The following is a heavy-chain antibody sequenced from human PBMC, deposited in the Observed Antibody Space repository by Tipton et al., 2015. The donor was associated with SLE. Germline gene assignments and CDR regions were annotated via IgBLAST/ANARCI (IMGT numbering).Heavy chain of an antibody. D-gene: IGHD5/OR15-5a*01. J-gene: IGHJ2*01. CDR1: GGSISSYY. CDR2: FYYSGTT. CDR3: VRVSSGGHFDL. V-gene: IGHV4-59*01. Sequence: GLVKPSETLSVTCTVSGGSISSYYWSWIRQPPGKGLEWIGYFYYSGTTKYNPSLKSRLTISVDTSKNQFSLKLSSVTAADTAMYYCVRVSSGGHFDLWGRGSLVTVSS.